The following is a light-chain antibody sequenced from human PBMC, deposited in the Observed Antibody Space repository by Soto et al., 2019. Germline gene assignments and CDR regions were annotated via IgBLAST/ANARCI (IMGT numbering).Light chain of an antibody. CDR3: QQYKNWPPIT. CDR1: QSVRSN. V-gene: IGKV3D-15*01. CDR2: ATS. Sequence: EIVMTRSPATLSVSPGERATLSGRASQSVRSNLAWYQQKPGQAPRLLIFATSRRATDIPDRFSGSGSGTDFTLAISRLQSEGFAVYYCQQYKNWPPITFGQGTRLEIK. J-gene: IGKJ5*01.